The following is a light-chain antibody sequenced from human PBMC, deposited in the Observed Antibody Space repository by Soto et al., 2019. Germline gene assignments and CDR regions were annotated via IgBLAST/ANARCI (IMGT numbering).Light chain of an antibody. J-gene: IGKJ1*01. V-gene: IGKV2-28*01. Sequence: DIVITHSPLSLPVTPGEPASISCRSSQSLLHSNGYNYLDWYLQKPGQSPQLLIYLGSNRASGVPDRFSGSGSGTDFTLKISRVEAEDVGVYYCMQALQTRWTFGQGTKV. CDR3: MQALQTRWT. CDR1: QSLLHSNGYNY. CDR2: LGS.